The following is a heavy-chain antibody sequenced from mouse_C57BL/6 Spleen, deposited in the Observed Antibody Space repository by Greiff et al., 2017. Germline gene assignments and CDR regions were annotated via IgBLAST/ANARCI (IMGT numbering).Heavy chain of an antibody. Sequence: EVKLVESGGGLVQPGGSMKLSCVASGFTFSNYWMNWVRQSPEKGLEWVAQIRLKSDNYATHYAESVKGRFTIKRYDTKSSVYMQMNNLRAEDTGIYYCTGDYGNSLDYGGQGTTLTVSS. J-gene: IGHJ2*01. V-gene: IGHV6-3*01. CDR1: GFTFSNYW. D-gene: IGHD2-1*01. CDR2: IRLKSDNYAT. CDR3: TGDYGNSLDY.